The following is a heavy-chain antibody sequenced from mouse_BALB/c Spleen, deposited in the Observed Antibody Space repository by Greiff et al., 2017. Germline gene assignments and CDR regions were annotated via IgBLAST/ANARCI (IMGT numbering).Heavy chain of an antibody. CDR1: GYTFTSYW. CDR2: IYPGSGST. D-gene: IGHD1-1*01. CDR3: TATTAY. J-gene: IGHJ3*01. V-gene: IGHV1S22*01. Sequence: LQQPGSELVRPGASVKLSCKASGYTFTSYWMHWVKQRPGQGLEWIGNIYPGSGSTNYDEKFKSKATLTVDTSSSTAYMQLSSLTSEDSAVYYCTATTAYWGQGTLVTVSA.